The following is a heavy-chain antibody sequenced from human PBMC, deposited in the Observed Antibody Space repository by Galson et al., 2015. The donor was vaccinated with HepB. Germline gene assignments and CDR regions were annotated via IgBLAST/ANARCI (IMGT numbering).Heavy chain of an antibody. V-gene: IGHV3-30-3*01. D-gene: IGHD3-9*01. J-gene: IGHJ6*02. CDR1: GFTFSSYA. CDR3: ARGQYYDILTGYYKRDYYYYGMDV. Sequence: SLRLSCAASGFTFSSYAMHWVRQAPGKGLEWVAVISYDGSNKYYTDSVKGRFTISRDNSKNALYLQMNSLRAEDTAVYYCARGQYYDILTGYYKRDYYYYGMDVWGQGTTVTVSS. CDR2: ISYDGSNK.